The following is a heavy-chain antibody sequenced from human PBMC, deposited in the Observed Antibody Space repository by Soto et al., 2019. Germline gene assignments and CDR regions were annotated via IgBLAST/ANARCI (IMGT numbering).Heavy chain of an antibody. CDR1: GFSFRSYA. CDR2: FSAGGSA. Sequence: QLLESGGGLIQPGGSLRLSCEASGFSFRSYALSWVRQAPGKGLEWVSTFSAGGSAYYADSVKGRFTIAKDTSKNTLMLQARSLRAEDTAVYYCAKESMPEHYGDTLFDYWGQGTRVTVSS. D-gene: IGHD4-17*01. CDR3: AKESMPEHYGDTLFDY. V-gene: IGHV3-23*01. J-gene: IGHJ4*02.